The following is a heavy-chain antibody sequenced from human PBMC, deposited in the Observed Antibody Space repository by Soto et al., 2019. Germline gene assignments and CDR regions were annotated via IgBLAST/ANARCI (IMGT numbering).Heavy chain of an antibody. CDR1: GFAFSSHP. CDR3: ARRVIGSSRAFDI. V-gene: IGHV3-23*01. J-gene: IGHJ3*02. D-gene: IGHD3-10*01. CDR2: ISDGGDLT. Sequence: GGSLRLSCAASGFAFSSHPMSWVRQAPEKGLEWVAGISDGGDLTYNADSVRGRFTISRDNSRNTLYLQMNSLRAEDTAVYYCARRVIGSSRAFDIWGQGTMVTVSS.